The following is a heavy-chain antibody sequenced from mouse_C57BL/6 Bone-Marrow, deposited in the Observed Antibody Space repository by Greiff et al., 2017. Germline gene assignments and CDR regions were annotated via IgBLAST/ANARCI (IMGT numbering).Heavy chain of an antibody. J-gene: IGHJ4*01. CDR1: GYAFTNYL. CDR3: ARRLGRKEYDMDY. D-gene: IGHD4-1*01. Sequence: QVQLQQSGAELVRPGTSVKVSCKASGYAFTNYLIEWVKQRPGQGLEWIGVINPGSGGTNYNEKFKGKATLTADKSSSTAYMQLSSLTSEDSAVYFCARRLGRKEYDMDYWGQGTSVTVSS. V-gene: IGHV1-54*01. CDR2: INPGSGGT.